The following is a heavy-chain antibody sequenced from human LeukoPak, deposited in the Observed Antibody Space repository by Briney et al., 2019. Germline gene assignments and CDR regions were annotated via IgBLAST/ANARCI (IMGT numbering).Heavy chain of an antibody. D-gene: IGHD3-22*01. Sequence: GGSLRLSCAASGFTFSSYSMNWVRQAPGKGLEWVSSISSSSSFIYYADSVKGRFTISRDNAKNSLYLHMNSLRAEDTAVYYCARDDSSGYHLFDPWGQGTLVTVSS. CDR2: ISSSSSFI. J-gene: IGHJ5*02. V-gene: IGHV3-21*01. CDR3: ARDDSSGYHLFDP. CDR1: GFTFSSYS.